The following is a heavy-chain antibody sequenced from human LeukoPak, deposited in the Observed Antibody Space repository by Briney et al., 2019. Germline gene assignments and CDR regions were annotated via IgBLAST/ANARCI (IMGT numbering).Heavy chain of an antibody. Sequence: ASVKVSCKASGGTFSSYAISWVRQAPGQGLEWMGGFDPEDGETIYAQKFQGRVTMTEDTSTDTAYMELSSLRSEDTAVYYCATDLSGYDISVWGQGTLVTVSS. CDR3: ATDLSGYDISV. CDR2: FDPEDGET. D-gene: IGHD3-9*01. CDR1: GGTFSSYA. V-gene: IGHV1-24*01. J-gene: IGHJ4*02.